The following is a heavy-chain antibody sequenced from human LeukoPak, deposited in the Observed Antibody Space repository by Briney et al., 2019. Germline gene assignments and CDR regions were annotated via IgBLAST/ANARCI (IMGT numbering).Heavy chain of an antibody. J-gene: IGHJ6*02. V-gene: IGHV3-30-3*01. CDR1: GFTFSSYA. D-gene: IGHD6-6*01. Sequence: GSLRLSCAASGFTFSSYAMHWVRQAPGKGLEWVAVISYDGSNKYYADSVKGRFTISRDNSKNTLYLQMNSLRAEDTAVYYCAKDLEYSSSSLGTYYYYGMDVWGQGTTVTVSS. CDR3: AKDLEYSSSSLGTYYYYGMDV. CDR2: ISYDGSNK.